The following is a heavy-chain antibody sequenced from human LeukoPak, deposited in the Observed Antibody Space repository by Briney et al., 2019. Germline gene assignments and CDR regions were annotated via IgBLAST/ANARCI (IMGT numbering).Heavy chain of an antibody. CDR2: INPNSGGT. CDR3: TYYDSSGYYPDTGFLDP. D-gene: IGHD3-22*01. Sequence: GASVKVSCKASGYTFTGYYMHWVRQAPGQGLEWMGWINPNSGGTNYAQKFQGRVTMTRDTSISTAYMELSRLRSDDTAVYYCTYYDSSGYYPDTGFLDPWGQGTLVTVSS. J-gene: IGHJ5*02. V-gene: IGHV1-2*02. CDR1: GYTFTGYY.